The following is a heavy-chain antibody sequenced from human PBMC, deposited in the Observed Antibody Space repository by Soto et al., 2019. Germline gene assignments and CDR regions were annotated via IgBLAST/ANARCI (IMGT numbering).Heavy chain of an antibody. CDR1: GGTFSSYT. J-gene: IGHJ6*02. Sequence: VQLVQSGAEVKKPGSSVKVSCKASGGTFSSYTISWVRQAPGQGLEWMGRIIPILGIANYAQKFQGRVTITADKATSTAYMELSSRRSEDTAVYYWATDNVRRDGDNYNYYYGMDVWGQGTTVTVSS. CDR2: IIPILGIA. CDR3: ATDNVRRDGDNYNYYYGMDV. D-gene: IGHD1-1*01. V-gene: IGHV1-69*02.